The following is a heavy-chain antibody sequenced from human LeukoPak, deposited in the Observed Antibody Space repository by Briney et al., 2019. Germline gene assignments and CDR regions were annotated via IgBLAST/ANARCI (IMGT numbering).Heavy chain of an antibody. CDR3: AELGGGYCSGGSCYHGYFQH. D-gene: IGHD2-15*01. Sequence: PGGSLRLSCAASGFTFSSYAMSWVRQAPGKGLEWVSAISGSGGSTYYADSVKGRFTISRDNSKNTLYLQMNSLRAEDTAVYYCAELGGGYCSGGSCYHGYFQHWGQGTLVTVSS. CDR1: GFTFSSYA. J-gene: IGHJ1*01. V-gene: IGHV3-23*01. CDR2: ISGSGGST.